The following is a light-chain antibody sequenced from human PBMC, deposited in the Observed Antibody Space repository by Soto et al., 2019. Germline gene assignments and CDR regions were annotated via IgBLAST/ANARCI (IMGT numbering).Light chain of an antibody. CDR3: QKYNSAPSFT. J-gene: IGKJ3*01. V-gene: IGKV1-27*01. Sequence: DIPMTQSPSSLPTSVGDRVTITCRASQGISNYLAWYQQKPGKVPKLLIYAASTLQSGVPSRFSGSGSGTDFTLTIGSLQSEDVATYYCQKYNSAPSFTFGPGTKVDIK. CDR2: AAS. CDR1: QGISNY.